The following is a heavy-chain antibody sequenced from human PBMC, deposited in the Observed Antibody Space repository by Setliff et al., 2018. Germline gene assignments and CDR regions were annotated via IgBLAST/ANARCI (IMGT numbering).Heavy chain of an antibody. Sequence: GGSLRLSCAASGFIFSDHYMGWVRQAPGKGLEWVGRTRNKGNNYATEYAASVKGRFTISRDDSKNSMYLQMNSLKTEDTAVYYCTRDGAGTRSGFYFDYWGQGTLVTVSS. CDR3: TRDGAGTRSGFYFDY. CDR2: TRNKGNNYAT. D-gene: IGHD1-1*01. CDR1: GFIFSDHY. V-gene: IGHV3-72*01. J-gene: IGHJ4*02.